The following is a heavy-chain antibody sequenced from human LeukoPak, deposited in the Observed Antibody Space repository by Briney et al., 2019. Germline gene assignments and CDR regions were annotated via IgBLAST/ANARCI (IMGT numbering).Heavy chain of an antibody. CDR3: ARDYYDSSSYYFDY. V-gene: IGHV3-11*01. Sequence: PGGSLRLSCAASGFTFSDYYMSWIRQAPGKGLEWVSYISSSGSTIYYADSVKGRFTLSRDNAKNSLYLQMNSLRAEDTAVYYCARDYYDSSSYYFDYWGQGTLVTVSS. J-gene: IGHJ4*02. D-gene: IGHD3-22*01. CDR2: ISSSGSTI. CDR1: GFTFSDYY.